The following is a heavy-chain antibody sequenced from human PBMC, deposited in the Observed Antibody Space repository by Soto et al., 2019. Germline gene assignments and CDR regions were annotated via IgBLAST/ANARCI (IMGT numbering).Heavy chain of an antibody. CDR1: GYTFTRYA. V-gene: IGHV1-3*05. D-gene: IGHD2-15*01. CDR2: INAGNGNT. J-gene: IGHJ4*02. Sequence: QVQLVQSGAEEKKPGASVKVSCKASGYTFTRYAMHWVRQAPRQRLEWMGWINAGNGNTKYSQKFQGRVTITRDTSASTAYMELSSLRSEDTAVYYCARGTVVTHFDYWGQGTLVTVSS. CDR3: ARGTVVTHFDY.